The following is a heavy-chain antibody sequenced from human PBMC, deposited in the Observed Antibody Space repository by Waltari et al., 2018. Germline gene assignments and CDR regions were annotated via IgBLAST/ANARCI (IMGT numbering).Heavy chain of an antibody. J-gene: IGHJ4*02. CDR1: GFTFSRYS. D-gene: IGHD6-19*01. V-gene: IGHV3-21*01. Sequence: EVQLVESGGGLVQPGGSLRLSCAASGFTFSRYSMNWVRQAPGKGLEWVSSISSSSYIYYADSVKGRFTISRDNAKNSLYLQMNSLRAEDTAVYYCARVGYSSGNDYWGQGTLVTVSS. CDR2: ISSSSYI. CDR3: ARVGYSSGNDY.